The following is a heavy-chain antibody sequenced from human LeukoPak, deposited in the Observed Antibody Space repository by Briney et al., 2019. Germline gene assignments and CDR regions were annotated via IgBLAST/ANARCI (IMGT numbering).Heavy chain of an antibody. J-gene: IGHJ4*02. CDR3: ARHRGYCSSTSCYPYYFDY. CDR2: IYSGGST. CDR1: GFTVSSNY. V-gene: IGHV3-66*04. Sequence: PGGSLRLSCAASGFTVSSNYMSWVRQAPGKGLEWVSLIYSGGSTYYADSVKGRFTISRDNPKNTLYLQMNSLRAEDTAVYYCARHRGYCSSTSCYPYYFDYWGQGTLVTVSS. D-gene: IGHD2-2*01.